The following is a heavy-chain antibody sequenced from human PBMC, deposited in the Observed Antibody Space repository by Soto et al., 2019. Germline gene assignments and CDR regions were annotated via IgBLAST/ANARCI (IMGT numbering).Heavy chain of an antibody. CDR3: ATRPLLPGAP. J-gene: IGHJ3*01. D-gene: IGHD3-22*01. CDR2: SFSGGSS. V-gene: IGHV3-53*01. Sequence: EAQLVESGGGLIQPGGSLRLSCAASGFTFSSNDMNWVRQAPGKGLEWVSLSFSGGSSSYADSVKGRFTISSDNSNKMLYPQMSRLRAEDTAVYYCATRPLLPGAPWGQGKGVTVSS. CDR1: GFTFSSND.